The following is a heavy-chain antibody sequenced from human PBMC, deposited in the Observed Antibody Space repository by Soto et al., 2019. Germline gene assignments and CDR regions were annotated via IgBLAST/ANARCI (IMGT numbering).Heavy chain of an antibody. Sequence: SATMSHPCTVAAGAISSYYWSWIRQPPGKGLEWIGYIYYSGSTYYNPSLKSRVSISVDTSKNQFSLKLTSVTAADTALCYCARPPAPAGDWFDPWGQGVLVTVSS. CDR3: ARPPAPAGDWFDP. CDR2: IYYSGST. V-gene: IGHV4-59*08. J-gene: IGHJ5*02. CDR1: AGAISSYY. D-gene: IGHD3-10*01.